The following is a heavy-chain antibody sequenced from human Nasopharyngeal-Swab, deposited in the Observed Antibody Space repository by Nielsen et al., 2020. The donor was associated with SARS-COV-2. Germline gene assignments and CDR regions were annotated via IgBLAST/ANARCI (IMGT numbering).Heavy chain of an antibody. V-gene: IGHV3-21*01. Sequence: GESLKISCAASGFTFSSYSMNWVRQAPGKGLEWVSYISSSSSYIYYADSVTGRFTISRDNAKNSLYLQMNSLRAEDTAVYYCARDVLGEYYYDSSGYMNAFDIWGQGTMVTVSS. J-gene: IGHJ3*02. D-gene: IGHD3-22*01. CDR3: ARDVLGEYYYDSSGYMNAFDI. CDR2: ISSSSSYI. CDR1: GFTFSSYS.